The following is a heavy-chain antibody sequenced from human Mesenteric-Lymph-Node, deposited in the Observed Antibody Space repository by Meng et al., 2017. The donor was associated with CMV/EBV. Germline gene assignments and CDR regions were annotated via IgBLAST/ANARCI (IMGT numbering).Heavy chain of an antibody. V-gene: IGHV3-23*01. Sequence: GESLKISCAASGFTFSNYAMSWVRQAPGKGLEWVSAVSGSGGSTYFADSVKGRFTISRDNSKNTLYMQMNSLRAEDTAVYYCAKVPSLYCSSTSCYFDYWGQGTLVTVPQ. D-gene: IGHD2-2*01. J-gene: IGHJ4*02. CDR2: VSGSGGST. CDR3: AKVPSLYCSSTSCYFDY. CDR1: GFTFSNYA.